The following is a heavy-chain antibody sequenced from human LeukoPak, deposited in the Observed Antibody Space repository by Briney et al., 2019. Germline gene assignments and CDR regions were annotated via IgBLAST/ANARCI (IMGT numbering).Heavy chain of an antibody. CDR1: GYIFTRYD. V-gene: IGHV7-4-1*02. CDR2: INTNTGNP. J-gene: IGHJ4*02. D-gene: IGHD2-8*02. CDR3: AGSLVEGGFDY. Sequence: ASVKVSCKASGYIFTRYDINWVRQATGQGLEWMGWINTNTGNPTYAQGFTGRFVFSLDTSVSTAYLQISSLKAEDTAVYYCAGSLVEGGFDYWGQGTLVTVSS.